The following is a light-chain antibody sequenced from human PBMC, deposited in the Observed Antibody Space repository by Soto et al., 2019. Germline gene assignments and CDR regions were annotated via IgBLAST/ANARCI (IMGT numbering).Light chain of an antibody. Sequence: DIQMTQSPSALSASVGDRVTITCRASQSISSYLNWYQQKPGKAPKLLIYAASSLQSGVPSRFSGSGSGTDFTLTIRSLQPEDFATYYCQQSYSTPRITFGPGTTGDIK. CDR2: AAS. CDR3: QQSYSTPRIT. CDR1: QSISSY. V-gene: IGKV1-39*01. J-gene: IGKJ3*01.